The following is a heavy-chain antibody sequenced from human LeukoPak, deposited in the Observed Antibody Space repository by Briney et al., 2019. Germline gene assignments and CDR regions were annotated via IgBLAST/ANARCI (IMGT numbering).Heavy chain of an antibody. Sequence: GGSLRLSCAASGFTVSSNYMSWVRQAPGKGLEWVSVIYSGGSTYYPDSVKGRLTISRDNSKNTLYLQMNSLRVEDPAVYYCARDNYDSSGSFLGYWGQGTLVTVSS. J-gene: IGHJ4*02. D-gene: IGHD3-22*01. CDR1: GFTVSSNY. CDR3: ARDNYDSSGSFLGY. CDR2: IYSGGST. V-gene: IGHV3-53*01.